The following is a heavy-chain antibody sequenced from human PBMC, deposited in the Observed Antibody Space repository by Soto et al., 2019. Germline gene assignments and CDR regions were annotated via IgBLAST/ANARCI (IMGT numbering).Heavy chain of an antibody. CDR3: TTDLWRIAVVVGSTGYFNP. J-gene: IGHJ5*02. CDR1: GFTFSDAW. D-gene: IGHD2-15*01. Sequence: PGGSLRLSCAASGFTFSDAWMSWVRQAPGKGLDWVGRIKSKSDGGTTEYAAPVRGRFTISRDDSKNTLYLQMNGLKTEDTAVYYCTTDLWRIAVVVGSTGYFNPWGQGTPVTAPQ. V-gene: IGHV3-15*01. CDR2: IKSKSDGGTT.